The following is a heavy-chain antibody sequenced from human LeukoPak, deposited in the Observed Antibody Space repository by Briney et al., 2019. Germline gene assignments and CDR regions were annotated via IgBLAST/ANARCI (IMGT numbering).Heavy chain of an antibody. CDR3: ARGSFGLDY. Sequence: GASVKVSCKASGGTFSSYSITWVRQAPGQGLEWMGRIIPLLDIVNYAQKFQGRVTIMADKSTSTAYLELRSLRSEDTAVYYCARGSFGLDYWGQGTLVTVSS. CDR1: GGTFSSYS. J-gene: IGHJ4*02. CDR2: IIPLLDIV. V-gene: IGHV1-69*04. D-gene: IGHD3-10*01.